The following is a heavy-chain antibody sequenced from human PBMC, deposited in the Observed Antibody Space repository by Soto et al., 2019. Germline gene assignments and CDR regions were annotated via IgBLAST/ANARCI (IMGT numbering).Heavy chain of an antibody. D-gene: IGHD1-7*01. J-gene: IGHJ4*02. CDR2: IYYSGST. CDR3: ARAPGTTNFDY. Sequence: SETLSLTCTVSGGSISSYYWSWIRQPPGKGLEWIGYIYYSGSTNYNPSLKSRDTISVDTSKNQFSLKLSSVTAADTAVYYCARAPGTTNFDYWGQGTLVTVSS. CDR1: GGSISSYY. V-gene: IGHV4-59*01.